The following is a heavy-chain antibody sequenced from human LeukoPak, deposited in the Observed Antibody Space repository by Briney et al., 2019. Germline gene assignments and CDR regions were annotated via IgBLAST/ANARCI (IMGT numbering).Heavy chain of an antibody. J-gene: IGHJ6*04. D-gene: IGHD3-10*02. CDR3: AELGITMIGGV. V-gene: IGHV3-48*03. Sequence: GGSLRLSCAASGFTFSSYEMDWVRQAPGKGLEWVSYISSSGSTISYADSVKGRFTISRDNAKNSMYLQMNSLRAEDTAVYYCAELGITMIGGVWGKGTTVTISS. CDR1: GFTFSSYE. CDR2: ISSSGSTI.